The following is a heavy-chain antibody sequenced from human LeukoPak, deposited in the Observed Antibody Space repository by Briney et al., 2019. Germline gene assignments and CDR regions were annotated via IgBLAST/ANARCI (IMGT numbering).Heavy chain of an antibody. CDR1: GYSFTNYW. J-gene: IGHJ5*02. CDR3: ARQYCSSTSCFAGWFDP. CDR2: IYPGDSNT. D-gene: IGHD2-2*01. Sequence: GESLKISCRGSGYSFTNYWIGWVRQMPGKGLEWMGIIYPGDSNTRYSPSFQGQVTISADKSISTAYLQRSSLKASDTAMYYCARQYCSSTSCFAGWFDPWGQGTLVTVSS. V-gene: IGHV5-51*01.